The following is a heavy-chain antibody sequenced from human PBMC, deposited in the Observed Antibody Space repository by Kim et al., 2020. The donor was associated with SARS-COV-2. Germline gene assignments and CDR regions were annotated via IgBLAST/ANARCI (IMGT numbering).Heavy chain of an antibody. J-gene: IGHJ4*02. V-gene: IGHV3-74*01. CDR3: AKDRGYATPDY. CDR2: INPEGTGT. Sequence: GGSLRLSCAVSGFTFSWYWMYWVRQVPGKGLVWVSLINPEGTGTTYADSVKGRFTISRDNAKNTLYLQMNSLRAEDTAVYYCAKDRGYATPDYWGQGTLVTVSS. D-gene: IGHD5-18*01. CDR1: GFTFSWYW.